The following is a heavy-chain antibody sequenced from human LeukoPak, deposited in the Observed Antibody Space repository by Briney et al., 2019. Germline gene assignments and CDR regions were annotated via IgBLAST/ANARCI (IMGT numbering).Heavy chain of an antibody. D-gene: IGHD2-2*01. V-gene: IGHV4-34*01. CDR1: GGSFSGYY. J-gene: IGHJ5*02. CDR3: AIIHCSSTSCYQIDP. Sequence: PSETLSLTCAVYGGSFSGYYWSWIRQPPGKGLEWIGEINHSGSTNYNPSLESRVTISVDTSKNQFSLKLSSVTAADTAVYYCAIIHCSSTSCYQIDPWGQGTLVTVSS. CDR2: INHSGST.